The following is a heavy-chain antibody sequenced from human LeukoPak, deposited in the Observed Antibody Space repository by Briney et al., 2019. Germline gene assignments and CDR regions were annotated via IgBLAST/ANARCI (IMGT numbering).Heavy chain of an antibody. V-gene: IGHV3-21*01. D-gene: IGHD6-13*01. CDR3: ARGIAAAGSLDY. CDR1: GFTFSSYG. J-gene: IGHJ4*02. CDR2: ISSSSSYI. Sequence: GGSLRLSCAASGFTFSSYGMHWVRQAPGKGLEWVSSISSSSSYIYYADSVKGRFTISRDNAKNSLYLQMNSLRAEDTAVYYCARGIAAAGSLDYWGQGTLVTVSS.